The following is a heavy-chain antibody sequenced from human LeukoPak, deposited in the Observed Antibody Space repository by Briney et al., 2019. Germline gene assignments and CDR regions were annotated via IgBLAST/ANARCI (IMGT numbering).Heavy chain of an antibody. CDR1: GFSFSRDS. CDR3: ARVSSSSWWALDY. D-gene: IGHD6-13*01. Sequence: GSLRLSCLASGFSFSRDSMNWVRQAPGKGLEWISYISYDSMIKYYADSVRGRFTISRDSAKDSLYLQMNSLRAEDTAVYYCARVSSSSWWALDYWGQGTLVTVSS. J-gene: IGHJ4*02. CDR2: ISYDSMIK. V-gene: IGHV3-48*01.